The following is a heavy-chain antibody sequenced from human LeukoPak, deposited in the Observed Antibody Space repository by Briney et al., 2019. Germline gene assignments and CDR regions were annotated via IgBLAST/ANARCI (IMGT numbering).Heavy chain of an antibody. D-gene: IGHD5-18*01. CDR3: AREEYSYGYTRLPAFDY. CDR2: ITNDGSST. Sequence: GGSLRLSCAASGLTFSSHWMHWVRQAPGKGLVWVSRITNDGSSTTYADSVKGRFTISRDNAKNMLYLQVNSLRAEDTAVYYCAREEYSYGYTRLPAFDYWGQGTLVTVSS. V-gene: IGHV3-74*01. J-gene: IGHJ4*02. CDR1: GLTFSSHW.